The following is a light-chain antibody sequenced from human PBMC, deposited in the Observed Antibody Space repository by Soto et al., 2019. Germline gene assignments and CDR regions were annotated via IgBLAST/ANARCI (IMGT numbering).Light chain of an antibody. CDR1: QSITTY. V-gene: IGKV1-39*01. CDR3: QQSYSSPPT. Sequence: DIQMTQSPSSMSASVGDRVTITCRASQSITTYLNWYQQKPGKAPKLLIYSASNLQSVVPSRFSGSRSGTDFTLTIRSRQPEDFATYYCQQSYSSPPTFGQGTNVEIK. J-gene: IGKJ1*01. CDR2: SAS.